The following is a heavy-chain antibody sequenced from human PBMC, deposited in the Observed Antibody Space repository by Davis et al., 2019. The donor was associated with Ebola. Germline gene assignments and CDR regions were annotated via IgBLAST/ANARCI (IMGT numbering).Heavy chain of an antibody. CDR3: ARADGDYVHFDY. V-gene: IGHV4-59*11. Sequence: SETLSLTCTVSGGSISTHYWSWIRQPPGKGLEWIGYIYYSGSTTYNPSLKSRVTMSVDTSKNQFSLKVSSVTAADTAVYYCARADGDYVHFDYWGQGILVTVSS. CDR2: IYYSGST. D-gene: IGHD4-17*01. CDR1: GGSISTHY. J-gene: IGHJ4*02.